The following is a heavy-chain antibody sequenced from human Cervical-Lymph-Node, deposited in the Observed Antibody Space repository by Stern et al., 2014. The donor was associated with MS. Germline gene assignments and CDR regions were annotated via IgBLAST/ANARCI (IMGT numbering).Heavy chain of an antibody. V-gene: IGHV1-3*01. D-gene: IGHD6-19*01. Sequence: VQLVESGAEVKKPGASVKVSCKASGYTFTSYAMHWVRQAPGQRLEWMGWINAGNGNTKYSQKFQGRVTITRDTSASTAYMELSSLRSEDTAVYYCARWRIAVAGTDAFDIWGQGTMVTVSS. CDR2: INAGNGNT. J-gene: IGHJ3*02. CDR1: GYTFTSYA. CDR3: ARWRIAVAGTDAFDI.